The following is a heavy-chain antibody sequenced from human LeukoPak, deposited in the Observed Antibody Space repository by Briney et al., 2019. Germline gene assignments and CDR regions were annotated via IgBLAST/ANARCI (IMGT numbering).Heavy chain of an antibody. J-gene: IGHJ4*02. Sequence: SETLSLTCTVSGGSISSSYWSWIRHPPRTGQEWIGYIDYSGNTNYNPSLKSRVTISVERSKNQFSLKLSSVTAADTAVYYCARATSYGDYVDYWGQGTLVTVSS. CDR3: ARATSYGDYVDY. V-gene: IGHV4-59*08. D-gene: IGHD4-17*01. CDR1: GGSISSSY. CDR2: IDYSGNT.